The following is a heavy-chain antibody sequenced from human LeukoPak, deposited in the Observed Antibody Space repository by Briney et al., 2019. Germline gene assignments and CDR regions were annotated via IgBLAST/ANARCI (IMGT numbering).Heavy chain of an antibody. CDR3: ARDRDPTVFDY. J-gene: IGHJ4*02. CDR2: INPKSGDS. CDR1: GYTFTGKY. D-gene: IGHD2-21*02. V-gene: IGHV1-2*02. Sequence: ASVKVSCKASGYTFTGKYLHWVRQAPGQGLEWMGWINPKSGDSNYAQKFQGGVTLTRDTSISTAYMELSSLRSDDAAVYYCARDRDPTVFDYWGQGNLVTVSS.